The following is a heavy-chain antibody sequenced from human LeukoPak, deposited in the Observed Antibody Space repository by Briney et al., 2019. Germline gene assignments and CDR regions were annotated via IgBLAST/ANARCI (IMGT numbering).Heavy chain of an antibody. CDR3: ARDRKGGYDSAYYFDY. J-gene: IGHJ4*02. Sequence: PGGSLRLSCAASGFTFSSYEMNWVRQAPGKGLEWVSYISSSGSTIYYADSVKGRFTISRDNAKNSLYLQMNSLRAEDTAVYYCARDRKGGYDSAYYFDYWGQGTLVTVSS. D-gene: IGHD5-12*01. CDR2: ISSSGSTI. CDR1: GFTFSSYE. V-gene: IGHV3-48*03.